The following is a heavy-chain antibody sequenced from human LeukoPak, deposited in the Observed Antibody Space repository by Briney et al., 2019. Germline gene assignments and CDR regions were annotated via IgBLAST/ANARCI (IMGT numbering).Heavy chain of an antibody. J-gene: IGHJ4*02. D-gene: IGHD6-19*01. Sequence: ASVKVSCKASGYTFTSYGISWVRQAPGQGLEWMGWSSPYNGNTNYAQKLRGRVTMTTDTSTSTAYMELRSLRSNDTAVYYCARGGTSGWRTPNDDYWGQGTLVTVSS. CDR2: SSPYNGNT. CDR3: ARGGTSGWRTPNDDY. V-gene: IGHV1-18*01. CDR1: GYTFTSYG.